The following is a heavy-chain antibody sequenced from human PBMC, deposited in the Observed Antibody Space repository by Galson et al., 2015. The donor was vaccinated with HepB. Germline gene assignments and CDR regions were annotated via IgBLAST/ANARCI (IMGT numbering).Heavy chain of an antibody. CDR1: GFTVSSNY. J-gene: IGHJ6*02. Sequence: SLRLSCAASGFTVSSNYMSWVRQAPGKGLEWVSVIYSGGSTYYADSVKGRFSISRDNSKNTLYLQMNSLRAEDTAVYYCARQYYYDSSGYYGNYYYYGMDVWGLGTMVTVS. V-gene: IGHV3-66*02. CDR3: ARQYYYDSSGYYGNYYYYGMDV. CDR2: IYSGGST. D-gene: IGHD3-22*01.